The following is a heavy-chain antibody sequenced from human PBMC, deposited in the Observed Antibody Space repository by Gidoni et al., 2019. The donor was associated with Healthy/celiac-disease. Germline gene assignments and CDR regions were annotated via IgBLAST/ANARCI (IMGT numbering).Heavy chain of an antibody. Sequence: QVQLVQSGAEVKKPGASVKVSCKASGYTFTSYAMHWVRQAPGQRLEWMGWINAGNGNTKYSQKFQGRVTITRDTSASTAYMELSSLRSEDTAVYYCARVLLSSVAGGLDYWGQGTLVTVSS. J-gene: IGHJ4*02. D-gene: IGHD6-19*01. V-gene: IGHV1-3*01. CDR3: ARVLLSSVAGGLDY. CDR1: GYTFTSYA. CDR2: INAGNGNT.